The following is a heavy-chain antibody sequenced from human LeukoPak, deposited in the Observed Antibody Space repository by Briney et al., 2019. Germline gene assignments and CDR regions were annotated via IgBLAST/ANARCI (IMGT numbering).Heavy chain of an antibody. CDR1: GYTFTSYG. V-gene: IGHV1-18*01. CDR3: ARGHYDFWSGYWDY. CDR2: ISAYNGNT. D-gene: IGHD3-3*01. Sequence: ASVTVSCKASGYTFTSYGISWVRQAPGQGLEWMGWISAYNGNTNYAQKLQGRVTMTTDTSTSTAYMELRSLRSDDTAVYYCARGHYDFWSGYWDYWGQGTLVTVSS. J-gene: IGHJ4*02.